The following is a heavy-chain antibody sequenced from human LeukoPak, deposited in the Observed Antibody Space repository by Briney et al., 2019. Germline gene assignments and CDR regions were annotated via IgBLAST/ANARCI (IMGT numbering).Heavy chain of an antibody. D-gene: IGHD3-3*01. V-gene: IGHV4-31*03. CDR1: GGSISSGGYY. Sequence: SQTLSLTCTVSGGSISSGGYYWSWIRQHPGKGLEWIGYIYYSGSTYYNPSLKSRVTISVDTSKNQFSLKLSSVTAADTAVYYCARGGDYDFWSGYYGGYYFDYWGQGTLVTVSS. J-gene: IGHJ4*02. CDR2: IYYSGST. CDR3: ARGGDYDFWSGYYGGYYFDY.